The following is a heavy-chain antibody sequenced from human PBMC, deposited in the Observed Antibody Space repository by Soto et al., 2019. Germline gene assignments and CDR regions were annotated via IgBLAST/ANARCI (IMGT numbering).Heavy chain of an antibody. CDR2: ILPMLDIT. D-gene: IGHD6-13*01. CDR1: GGTFSTYT. CDR3: TLGSWSAETFDI. J-gene: IGHJ3*02. V-gene: IGHV1-69*02. Sequence: QVQLVQSGAEVKNPGSSVKVSCKASGGTFSTYTIICVRQAPGQGLEWMGRILPMLDITNSAQMFPGRVTITADKSTSTAYLELSSLRSEDAAVYYCTLGSWSAETFDIWGRGTMGTVSS.